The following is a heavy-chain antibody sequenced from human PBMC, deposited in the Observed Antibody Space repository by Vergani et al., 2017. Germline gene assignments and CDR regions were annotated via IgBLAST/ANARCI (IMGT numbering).Heavy chain of an antibody. CDR3: ARGRGRIQLWLRGAFSD. V-gene: IGHV4-34*01. J-gene: IGHJ4*02. Sequence: VQLLESGGGLVQPGGSLRLSCAASGFTFSSYAMSWVRQAPGKGLEWNGEINHSGSTNYNPSLKSRVTISVDTSKNQFSLKLSSVTAADTAVYYCARGRGRIQLWLRGAFSDWGQGTLVTVSS. CDR1: GFTFSSYA. D-gene: IGHD5-18*01. CDR2: INHSGST.